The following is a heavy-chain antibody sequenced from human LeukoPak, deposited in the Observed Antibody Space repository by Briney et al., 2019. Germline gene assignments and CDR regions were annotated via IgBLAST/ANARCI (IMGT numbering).Heavy chain of an antibody. CDR3: ARDLGWLSDPHYYYYYMDV. CDR1: GGSISSYY. Sequence: KPSETLSLTCTVSGGSISSYYWSWIRQPPGKGLEWIGRINTGGSTNYNPSLKSRVTISVDKSKNQFSLKLSSVTAADTAVYYCARDLGWLSDPHYYYYYMDVWGKGTTVTVSS. CDR2: INTGGST. J-gene: IGHJ6*03. D-gene: IGHD3-22*01. V-gene: IGHV4-4*07.